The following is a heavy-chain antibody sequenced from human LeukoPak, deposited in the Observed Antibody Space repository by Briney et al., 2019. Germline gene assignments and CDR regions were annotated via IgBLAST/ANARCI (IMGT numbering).Heavy chain of an antibody. CDR2: ISSSSSTI. CDR1: GFTFSSYS. V-gene: IGHV3-48*01. Sequence: GGSLRLSCAASGFTFSSYSMNWVRQAPGKGLEWVSYISSSSSTIYYADSVKGRFTISRDNAKNSLYLQMNSLRAEDTAVYYCARDPQEEAMDFDYWGQGTLVTVSS. J-gene: IGHJ4*02. D-gene: IGHD5-18*01. CDR3: ARDPQEEAMDFDY.